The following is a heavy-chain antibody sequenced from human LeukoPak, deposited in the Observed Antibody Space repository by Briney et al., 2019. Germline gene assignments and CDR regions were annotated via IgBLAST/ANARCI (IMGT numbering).Heavy chain of an antibody. D-gene: IGHD6-6*01. CDR3: ARFSLDVYYYYMDV. CDR2: IKHDGSEK. J-gene: IGHJ6*03. V-gene: IGHV3-7*01. Sequence: GGSLRLSCAASGFTFNTLWMTWVRQAPGKGLEWVATIKHDGSEKYYVDSVKGRFTIYRENAMNAMYLQMNSLRAEDTAVYYCARFSLDVYYYYMDVWGKGTTVTVPS. CDR1: GFTFNTLW.